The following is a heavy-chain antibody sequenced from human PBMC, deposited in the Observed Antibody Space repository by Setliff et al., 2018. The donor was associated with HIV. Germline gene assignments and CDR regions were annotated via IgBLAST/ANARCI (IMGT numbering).Heavy chain of an antibody. Sequence: SETLSLTCSVSGGSISSGDYYWGWIRQPPGKGLEWIGYIYHSGSTYYNPSLKSPVTISVDTSKNQFSLKLSFVTAADTAVYYCARSLRYFDWSLRRPSHDAFDFWDQGTMVTVSS. J-gene: IGHJ3*01. CDR3: ARSLRYFDWSLRRPSHDAFDF. D-gene: IGHD3-9*01. CDR1: GGSISSGDYY. V-gene: IGHV4-30-4*08. CDR2: IYHSGST.